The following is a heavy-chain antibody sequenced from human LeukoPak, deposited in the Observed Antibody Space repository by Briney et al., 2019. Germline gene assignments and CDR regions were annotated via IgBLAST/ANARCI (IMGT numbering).Heavy chain of an antibody. CDR2: INEDGSVK. J-gene: IGHJ4*02. CDR1: GGTFSAYW. Sequence: GGSLRLSGAVSGGTFSAYWMAWVRQSPGKGLEWVAEINEDGSVKYYVDSMKGRFTISRDNAKNSLYLQMNSLGAEDTAVYYCAKVPRDSDCYWGQGTLVTVSS. CDR3: AKVPRDSDCY. V-gene: IGHV3-7*01. D-gene: IGHD2-21*02.